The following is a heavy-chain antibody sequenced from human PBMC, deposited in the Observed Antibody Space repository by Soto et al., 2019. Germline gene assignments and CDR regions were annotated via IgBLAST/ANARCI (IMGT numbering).Heavy chain of an antibody. CDR2: ISGYNTNT. CDR3: ARAVGSTDY. J-gene: IGHJ4*02. D-gene: IGHD6-13*01. CDR1: GYTFSSYG. Sequence: QVQLVQYGPEVKKTGASVKVSCEASGYTFSSYGITGGRQAPGQGFEWMGWISGYNTNTRNAQKFQGRVTMATDTSTSTAYMELRSLRSDDTAVYYCARAVGSTDYWGPGTLVNVSS. V-gene: IGHV1-18*01.